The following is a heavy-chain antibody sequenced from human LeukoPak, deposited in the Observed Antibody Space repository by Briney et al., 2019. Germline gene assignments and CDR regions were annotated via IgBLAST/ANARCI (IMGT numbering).Heavy chain of an antibody. V-gene: IGHV3-23*01. Sequence: GGSLRLSCAASGFTFNSYAMSWVRQTPGKGLEWVSAISGSGGSTYYADSVKGRFTISRDNSKNTLYLQMNSLRAEDTAVYYCAKGRSSGYYYQLVDYWGQGTLVTVSS. CDR2: ISGSGGST. J-gene: IGHJ4*02. CDR3: AKGRSSGYYYQLVDY. D-gene: IGHD3-22*01. CDR1: GFTFNSYA.